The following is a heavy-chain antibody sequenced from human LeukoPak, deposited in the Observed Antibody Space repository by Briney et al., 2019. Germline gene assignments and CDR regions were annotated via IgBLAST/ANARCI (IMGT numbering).Heavy chain of an antibody. CDR2: IRYDGSNK. V-gene: IGHV3-30*02. Sequence: GGSLRLSCAASGFTFSSYGMHWVRQAPGKGLEWVAFIRYDGSNKYYADSVKGRFTISRDNSKNTLYLQMNSLRAEDTAVYYCAEGYYDFWSGYSTEAFDIWGQGTMVTVSS. CDR3: AEGYYDFWSGYSTEAFDI. CDR1: GFTFSSYG. D-gene: IGHD3-3*01. J-gene: IGHJ3*02.